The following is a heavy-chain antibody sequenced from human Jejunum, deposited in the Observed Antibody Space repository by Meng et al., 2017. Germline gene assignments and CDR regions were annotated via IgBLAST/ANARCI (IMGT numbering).Heavy chain of an antibody. CDR2: VFYTGST. D-gene: IGHD3-16*01. V-gene: IGHV4-61*01. J-gene: IGHJ4*02. CDR1: GVSVTSGHYY. CDR3: ARGGWDFEY. Sequence: QGRLKESGPGLVRPSETLSLTCTVSGVSVTSGHYYWSWVRQPPGQGLEWIGHVFYTGSTNYSPSFKSRVTISVHTSMNQFSLKLNSVTAADTAVYYCARGGWDFEYWGQGILVTVSS.